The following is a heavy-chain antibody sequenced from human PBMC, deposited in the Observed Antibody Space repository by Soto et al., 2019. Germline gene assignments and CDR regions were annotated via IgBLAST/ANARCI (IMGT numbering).Heavy chain of an antibody. J-gene: IGHJ3*02. CDR1: GGSISSGDYY. Sequence: SETLSLTCTVSGGSISSGDYYWSWIRQPPGKGLEWIGYIYYSGSTYYNPSLKSRVTISVDTSKNQFSLKLSSVTAADTAVYYCATDSGTYCGGDCSDAFDIWGQGTMVTVS. CDR3: ATDSGTYCGGDCSDAFDI. V-gene: IGHV4-30-4*01. CDR2: IYYSGST. D-gene: IGHD2-21*02.